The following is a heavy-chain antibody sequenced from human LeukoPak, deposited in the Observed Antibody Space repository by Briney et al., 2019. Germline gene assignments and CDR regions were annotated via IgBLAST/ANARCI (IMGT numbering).Heavy chain of an antibody. CDR2: IYSSGST. Sequence: PSETLSLTCTVSGGSISSGDYYWSWIRQPPGKGLEWIGYIYSSGSTNYNPSLKSRVTISVDTSKNLFSLKLSSVTTADTAVYFCARLKIGSGSYFDFWGQGTLVTVSS. V-gene: IGHV4-61*08. CDR1: GGSISSGDYY. J-gene: IGHJ5*01. CDR3: ARLKIGSGSYFDF. D-gene: IGHD3-10*01.